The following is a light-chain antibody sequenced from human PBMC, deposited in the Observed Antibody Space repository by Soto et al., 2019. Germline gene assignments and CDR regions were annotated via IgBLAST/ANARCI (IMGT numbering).Light chain of an antibody. CDR2: NDN. V-gene: IGLV1-44*01. CDR1: SSNIGSNT. CDR3: AAWDDSLNGHVV. J-gene: IGLJ2*01. Sequence: QAVLTHPPSASWTPGERVTISCSGSSSNIGSNTVNWYQQITGTAPKLLIYNDNQRPSGVPDRFSGSKSGTSGSLAISGLQSEDEGDYYCAAWDDSLNGHVVFGGGTKVTVL.